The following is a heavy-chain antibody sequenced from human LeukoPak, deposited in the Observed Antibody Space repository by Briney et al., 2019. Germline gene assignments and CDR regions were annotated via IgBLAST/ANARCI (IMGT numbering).Heavy chain of an antibody. CDR3: ARSFFEAGREGFDP. CDR2: ISSSSSYI. CDR1: GFTFSSYS. D-gene: IGHD3-3*02. V-gene: IGHV3-21*01. Sequence: GGSLRLSCAASGFTFSSYSMNWVRQAPGKGLEWVSSISSSSSYIYYADSVKGRFTISRDNAKNSLYLQMNSLRAEDTAVYYCARSFFEAGREGFDPWGQGTLVTVSS. J-gene: IGHJ5*02.